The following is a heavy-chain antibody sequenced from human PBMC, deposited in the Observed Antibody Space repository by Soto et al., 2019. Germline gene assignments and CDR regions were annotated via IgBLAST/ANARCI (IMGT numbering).Heavy chain of an antibody. CDR1: GFTFSHYA. Sequence: QVQLVESGGGVVQPGRSLRLSCAASGFTFSHYALHWVRQAPGKGLEWVALISFEGSNQFYADSVKGRFTISRDNSKNTLYLQMNSLRADDTAVYYCAKAGRTVVVTSINYWGQGTLVTVSS. CDR2: ISFEGSNQ. V-gene: IGHV3-30-3*01. J-gene: IGHJ4*02. CDR3: AKAGRTVVVTSINY. D-gene: IGHD2-21*02.